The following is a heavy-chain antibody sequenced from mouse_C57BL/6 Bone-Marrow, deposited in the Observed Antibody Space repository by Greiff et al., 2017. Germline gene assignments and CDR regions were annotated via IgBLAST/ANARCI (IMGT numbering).Heavy chain of an antibody. J-gene: IGHJ4*01. D-gene: IGHD2-5*01. V-gene: IGHV1-15*01. Sequence: VQLQQSGAELVRPGASVTLSCKASGYTFTDYEMHWVKQTPVHGLEWIGAIDPETGGTAYNQKFKGKAILTADKSSSTAYMELRSLTSEDSAVYYCTRSSYYSNFYAMDYWVQGTSVTVSS. CDR3: TRSSYYSNFYAMDY. CDR2: IDPETGGT. CDR1: GYTFTDYE.